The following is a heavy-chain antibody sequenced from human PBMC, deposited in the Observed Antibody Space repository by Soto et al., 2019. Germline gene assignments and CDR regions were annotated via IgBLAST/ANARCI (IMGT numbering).Heavy chain of an antibody. V-gene: IGHV1-69*01. D-gene: IGHD4-17*01. J-gene: IGHJ4*02. Sequence: QVQLVQSGAEVKKPGSSVKVSCKASGGTFSSYAISWVRQAPGQGLEWMGGIIPIFGTANYAQKFQGRVTITADESTSTADMELSSLRSEDTAVYYCARDRLTGDPWYYVDYWGQGTLVTVSS. CDR3: ARDRLTGDPWYYVDY. CDR2: IIPIFGTA. CDR1: GGTFSSYA.